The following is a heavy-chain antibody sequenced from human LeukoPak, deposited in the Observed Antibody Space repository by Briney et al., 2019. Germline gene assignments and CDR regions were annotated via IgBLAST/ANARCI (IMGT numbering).Heavy chain of an antibody. CDR1: GYTFTGYY. CDR3: ARVVLAVAAFDY. V-gene: IGHV1-2*02. J-gene: IGHJ4*02. Sequence: GASVKVSCKASGYTFTGYYMHWVRQAPGQGLVLMGWINPNSGGTNYAQKFQGRVTMTRDTSTSTAYMELSRLRSDDTAVYYCARVVLAVAAFDYWGQGTLVTVSS. D-gene: IGHD4-23*01. CDR2: INPNSGGT.